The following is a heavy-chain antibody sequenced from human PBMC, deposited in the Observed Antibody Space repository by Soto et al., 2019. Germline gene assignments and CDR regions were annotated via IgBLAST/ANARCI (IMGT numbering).Heavy chain of an antibody. J-gene: IGHJ6*02. CDR1: GGTFSSYT. V-gene: IGHV1-69*04. D-gene: IGHD3-10*01. CDR2: IIPILGIA. Sequence: SVKVSCKASGGTFSSYTISWVRQAPGQGLEWMGRIIPILGIANYAQKFQGRVTITADKSPSTAYMELSSLRSEDTAVYYCARDPYYYASANYSSGMDVWGQGTTVTVSS. CDR3: ARDPYYYASANYSSGMDV.